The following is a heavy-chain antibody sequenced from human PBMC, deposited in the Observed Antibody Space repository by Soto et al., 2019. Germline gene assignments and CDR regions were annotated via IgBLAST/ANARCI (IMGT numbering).Heavy chain of an antibody. CDR2: IKRKIDGETT. D-gene: IGHD1-1*01. Sequence: EVQLVESGGGLVEPGGSLRLSCAASGFTFSDAWMNWVRQAPGKGLEWVGLIKRKIDGETTKYAAPVQGRFIITRDDSGRIVHLQMNSLKVEDTAVYYCATGFSRAWHDGYWGQGHLVTVAS. V-gene: IGHV3-15*06. CDR3: ATGFSRAWHDGY. J-gene: IGHJ4*02. CDR1: GFTFSDAW.